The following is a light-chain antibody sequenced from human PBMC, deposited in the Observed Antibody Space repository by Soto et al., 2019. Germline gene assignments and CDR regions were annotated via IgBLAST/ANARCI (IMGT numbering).Light chain of an antibody. CDR3: QQYDTWPRT. CDR2: GAS. J-gene: IGKJ1*01. V-gene: IGKV3-20*01. CDR1: QSVTSSD. Sequence: EVVLTQSPGTLSLSPGERATLSCRASQSVTSSDLAWYQQKPGQAPRLLISGASSRATGIPDRFSGSGSGTDFTLTISRLEPEDFGVYYCQQYDTWPRTFGQGTKVDIK.